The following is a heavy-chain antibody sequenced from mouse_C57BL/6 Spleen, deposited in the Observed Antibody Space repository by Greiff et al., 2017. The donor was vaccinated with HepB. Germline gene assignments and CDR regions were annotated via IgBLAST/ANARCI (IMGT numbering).Heavy chain of an antibody. V-gene: IGHV1-82*01. CDR2: IYPGDGDT. CDR1: GYAFSSSW. J-gene: IGHJ4*01. Sequence: QVQLQQSGPELVKPGASVKISCKASGYAFSSSWMNWVKQRPGKGLEWIGRIYPGDGDTNYNGKFKGKATLTADKSSSTAYMQLSSLTSEDSAVYFWARLGVTTRGYYAMDYWGQGTSVTVSS. CDR3: ARLGVTTRGYYAMDY. D-gene: IGHD2-2*01.